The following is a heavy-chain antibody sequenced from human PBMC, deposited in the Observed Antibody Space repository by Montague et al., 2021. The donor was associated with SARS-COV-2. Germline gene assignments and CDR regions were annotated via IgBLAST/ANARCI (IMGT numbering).Heavy chain of an antibody. CDR3: ARDDDDYVWGSYPYFGY. CDR2: ISYDGSNK. Sequence: SLRLSCAVSGFTFSSYAMHWVRQAPGKGLEWVAVISYDGSNKYYADSVKGRFTISRDNSKNTLYLQMNSLRAEDTAVYYCARDDDDYVWGSYPYFGYWGQGTLVTVSS. J-gene: IGHJ4*02. CDR1: GFTFSSYA. D-gene: IGHD3-16*02. V-gene: IGHV3-30-3*01.